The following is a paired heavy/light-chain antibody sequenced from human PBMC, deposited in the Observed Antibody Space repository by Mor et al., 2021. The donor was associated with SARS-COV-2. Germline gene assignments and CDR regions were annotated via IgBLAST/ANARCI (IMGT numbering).Light chain of an antibody. V-gene: IGLV3-25*02. CDR3: QSQDTNSNSWV. CDR1: GLPGQF. CDR2: RDS. Sequence: SYELTQPPSMSVSPGQTARITCSGDGLPGQFAYWYQQKPGQAPVVVIYRDSERPSGIPERFSGFGSGTTVTLTISGVQAEDEADYYCQSQDTNSNSWVFGGGTRLTVL. J-gene: IGLJ3*02.
Heavy chain of an antibody. CDR2: ISWNSDNI. D-gene: IGHD6-13*01. Sequence: EVQLVESGGGLVQPGRSLRLSCEASGFKFDNYALHWVRQAPGKGLEWVSSISWNSDNIDYADSVKGRFTTSRDNAKNSLFLQMDSLTEEDTAIYYCAKEDSNWGQGTLVTVSS. J-gene: IGHJ4*02. CDR3: AKEDSN. V-gene: IGHV3-9*01. CDR1: GFKFDNYA.